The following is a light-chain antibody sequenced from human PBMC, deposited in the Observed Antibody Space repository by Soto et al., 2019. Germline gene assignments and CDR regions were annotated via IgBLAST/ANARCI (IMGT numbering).Light chain of an antibody. J-gene: IGLJ2*01. CDR2: YDS. V-gene: IGLV3-21*04. CDR1: NIGSKS. CDR3: QLWDSGNDHVL. Sequence: SYELTQPPSVSVAPGKTARITCGGDNIGSKSVHWYQQRPGQAPVVVIYYDSDRPSGIPERFSGSNSGNTATLTISGVEAGDEADYHCQLWDSGNDHVLFGGGTKLTVL.